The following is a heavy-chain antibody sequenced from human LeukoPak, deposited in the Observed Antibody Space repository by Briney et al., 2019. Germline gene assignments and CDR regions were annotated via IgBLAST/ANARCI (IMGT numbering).Heavy chain of an antibody. V-gene: IGHV4-59*08. CDR2: IYYSGST. J-gene: IGHJ4*02. CDR3: ARRINYFDY. CDR1: GGSISSYY. Sequence: LETLSLTCTVSGGSISSYYWSWIRQPPGKGLEWIGYIYYSGSTNYNPSLKSRVTISVDTSKNQFSLKLSSVTAADTAVYYCARRINYFDYWGQGTLVTVSS.